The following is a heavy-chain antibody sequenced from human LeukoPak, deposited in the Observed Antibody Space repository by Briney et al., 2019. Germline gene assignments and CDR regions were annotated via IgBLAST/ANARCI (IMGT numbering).Heavy chain of an antibody. Sequence: ASVKVSCKASGYTFTCYYMHWVREAPGQGLEWMGWINPNSGGTNYAQKLQGRVTMTRDTSISTAYMELSRLRSDDTAVYYCARDLVGYDIIYWGQGTLVTVSS. CDR2: INPNSGGT. V-gene: IGHV1-2*02. CDR1: GYTFTCYY. D-gene: IGHD5-12*01. J-gene: IGHJ4*02. CDR3: ARDLVGYDIIY.